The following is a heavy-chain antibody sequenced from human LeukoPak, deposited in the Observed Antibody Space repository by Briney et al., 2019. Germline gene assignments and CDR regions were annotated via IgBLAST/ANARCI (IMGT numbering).Heavy chain of an antibody. Sequence: AGGSLRLSCAASGFTFDDYAMHWVRQAPGKGLEWVSGISWNSGSIGYADSVKGRFTISRDNAKNSLHLQMNSLRAEDTALYYCAKDQIPNYYDSSGYLFDYWGQGTLVTVSS. CDR2: ISWNSGSI. CDR3: AKDQIPNYYDSSGYLFDY. CDR1: GFTFDDYA. J-gene: IGHJ4*02. V-gene: IGHV3-9*01. D-gene: IGHD3-22*01.